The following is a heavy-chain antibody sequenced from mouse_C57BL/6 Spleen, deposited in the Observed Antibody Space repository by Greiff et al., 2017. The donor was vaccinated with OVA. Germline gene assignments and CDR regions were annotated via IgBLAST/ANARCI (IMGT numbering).Heavy chain of an antibody. J-gene: IGHJ3*01. CDR3: ARGSERFTS. CDR2: IWGVGST. Sequence: QVQLKESGPGLVAPSPSLSITCTVSGFTLTSYGVDWVRQSPGQGLEWLGVIWGVGSTNYNSALKSRLNISKDNPKSQVFLIMNSLQTDDTAMYYCARGSERFTSWGQGTLFPVSA. CDR1: GFTLTSYG. V-gene: IGHV2-6*01.